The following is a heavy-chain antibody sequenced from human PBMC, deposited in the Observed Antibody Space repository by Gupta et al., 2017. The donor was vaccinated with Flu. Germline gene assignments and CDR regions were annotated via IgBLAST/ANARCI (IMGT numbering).Heavy chain of an antibody. CDR1: GFIFSSYG. D-gene: IGHD3-22*01. Sequence: QVQLVESGGGVVQPGRSLRLSCVVSGFIFSSYGMHWVRQAPGKGLEWVAVIWYDGSNKYYADSVKGRFTISRDNSKNMLYLQMNSLRADDTAVYYCARSGGDSSGLVLFDYWGQGTLVTVSS. CDR2: IWYDGSNK. CDR3: ARSGGDSSGLVLFDY. J-gene: IGHJ4*02. V-gene: IGHV3-33*01.